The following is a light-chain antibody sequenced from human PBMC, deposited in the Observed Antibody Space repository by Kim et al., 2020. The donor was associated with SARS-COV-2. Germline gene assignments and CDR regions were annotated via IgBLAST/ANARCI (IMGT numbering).Light chain of an antibody. J-gene: IGLJ1*01. CDR2: FDS. CDR3: QVWDIDSDYV. V-gene: IGLV3-21*02. CDR1: DIGGKS. Sequence: VAPRDTARITCGGNDIGGKSVHWYQQKPGQAPMLVVSFDSDRPSGIPERFSGSNSGDTATLIISRVDAGDEADYFCQVWDIDSDYVFGPGTKVTVL.